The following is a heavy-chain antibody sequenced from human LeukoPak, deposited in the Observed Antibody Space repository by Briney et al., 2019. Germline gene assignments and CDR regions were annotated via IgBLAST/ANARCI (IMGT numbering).Heavy chain of an antibody. J-gene: IGHJ4*02. D-gene: IGHD4-23*01. V-gene: IGHV1-24*01. CDR1: GYTLTELS. Sequence: ASVKVSCKVSGYTLTELSKHWVRQAPGKGLEWMGGFDPEDGETIYAQKFQGRVTMTEDTSTDTAYMELSSLRSEDTAVYYCATAVTFAPVYYFDYWGQGTLVTVSS. CDR2: FDPEDGET. CDR3: ATAVTFAPVYYFDY.